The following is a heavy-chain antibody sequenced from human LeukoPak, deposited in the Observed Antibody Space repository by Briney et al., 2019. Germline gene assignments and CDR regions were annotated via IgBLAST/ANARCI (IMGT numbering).Heavy chain of an antibody. D-gene: IGHD6-13*01. Sequence: NPSETLSLTCTASGGSISSYYWSWLRQPAGKGLEWIGRIYTSGSTNYNPSLKSRVTISVNTSKDQFSLMLSSVAAADTAVYYCARGARGIAAAGTHYYYYYGIDVWGQGTTVTVSS. CDR3: ARGARGIAAAGTHYYYYYGIDV. CDR1: GGSISSYY. V-gene: IGHV4-4*07. CDR2: IYTSGST. J-gene: IGHJ6*02.